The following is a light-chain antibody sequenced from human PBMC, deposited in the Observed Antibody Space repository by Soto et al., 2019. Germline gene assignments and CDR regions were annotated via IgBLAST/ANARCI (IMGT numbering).Light chain of an antibody. J-gene: IGKJ3*01. CDR3: QQYNSYST. CDR1: QSSSSW. CDR2: DAS. Sequence: DIQMTQSPSTLSASVGDRVTITGRASQSSSSWLAWYQQKPGKAPKLLIYDASSLENGVPSRFSGSGSGTELTLTIRSLQPDDFATYYCQQYNSYSTFGPGTKVDIK. V-gene: IGKV1-5*01.